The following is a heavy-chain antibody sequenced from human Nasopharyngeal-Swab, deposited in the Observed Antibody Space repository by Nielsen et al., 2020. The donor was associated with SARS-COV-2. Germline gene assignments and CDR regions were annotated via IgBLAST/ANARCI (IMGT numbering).Heavy chain of an antibody. V-gene: IGHV3-23*01. Sequence: GGSLTLSCAASGFTFSSFAMSWVCKAPGKGLEWVSIINGSGDTTYYADSVKDRFTISGDNSKNTLYLQTNSLRVEDTAVYYCAKAPYLRGLDVWGQGTTVTVSS. J-gene: IGHJ6*02. CDR1: GFTFSSFA. D-gene: IGHD2-21*01. CDR3: AKAPYLRGLDV. CDR2: INGSGDTT.